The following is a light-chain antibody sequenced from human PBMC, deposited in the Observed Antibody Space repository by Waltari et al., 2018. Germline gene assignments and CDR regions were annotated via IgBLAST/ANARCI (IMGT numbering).Light chain of an antibody. Sequence: SSELTQDPAVSVALGQTVRITCQGDSLRIYFASWYQQRPGPAPILVLYGQDNRPSGIPDRFSGSTSGNTASLTITGAQAEDEADYYCLSRDTSSTRLFGGGTRLTV. V-gene: IGLV3-19*01. J-gene: IGLJ2*01. CDR3: LSRDTSSTRL. CDR1: SLRIYF. CDR2: GQD.